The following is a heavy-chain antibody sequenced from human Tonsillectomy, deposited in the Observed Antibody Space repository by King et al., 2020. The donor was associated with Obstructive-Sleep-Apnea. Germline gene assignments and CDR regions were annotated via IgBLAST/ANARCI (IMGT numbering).Heavy chain of an antibody. Sequence: QLVQSGAEVKKPGESLRISCEGSGYTFTGYWISWVRQMPGKGLEWMGSIYPAYSDARSSPSFQGQVTLSDDKYINTAYMQWNSLKTSDTAMYYCARQTQQLIPFDHWGRGTLVTVSS. CDR3: ARQTQQLIPFDH. CDR1: GYTFTGYW. D-gene: IGHD6-13*01. CDR2: IYPAYSDA. J-gene: IGHJ4*02. V-gene: IGHV5-51*01.